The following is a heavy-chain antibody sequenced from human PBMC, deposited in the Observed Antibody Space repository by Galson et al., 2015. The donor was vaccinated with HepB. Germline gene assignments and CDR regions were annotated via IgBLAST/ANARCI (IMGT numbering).Heavy chain of an antibody. Sequence: TLSLTCTVSAGSISNGFDFWSWIRQPAGKGLEWIGHIYTYGSPDYNPSLKGRVTMSADTSKNQFSLKLTSVTAADTAVYYCVRHRYSGSHSTFDIWGQGTMVTVSS. CDR1: AGSISNGFDF. V-gene: IGHV4-61*09. D-gene: IGHD1-26*01. CDR3: VRHRYSGSHSTFDI. CDR2: IYTYGSP. J-gene: IGHJ3*02.